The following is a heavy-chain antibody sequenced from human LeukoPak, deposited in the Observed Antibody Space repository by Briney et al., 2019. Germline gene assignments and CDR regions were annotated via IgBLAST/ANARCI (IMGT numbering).Heavy chain of an antibody. CDR3: ARRRLQSYYYGMDV. Sequence: PSETLSLTCAVYGGSFSGYYWSWIRQPPGKGLEWIGYIYYSGSTYYNPSLKSRVTISVDTSKNQFSLKLSSVTAADTAVYYCARRRLQSYYYGMDVWGQGTTVTVSS. J-gene: IGHJ6*02. V-gene: IGHV4-30-4*08. CDR1: GGSFSGYY. CDR2: IYYSGST. D-gene: IGHD4-11*01.